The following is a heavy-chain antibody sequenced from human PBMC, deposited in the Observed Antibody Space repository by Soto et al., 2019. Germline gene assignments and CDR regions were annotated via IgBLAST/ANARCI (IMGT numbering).Heavy chain of an antibody. CDR3: ARGEAYSSGWYDYYYYYMDV. CDR2: INHSGST. Sequence: SETLSLTCAVYGGSFSGYYWSWIRQPPGKGLEWIGEINHSGSTNYNPSLKSRVTISVDTSKNQFSLKLSSVTVADTAVYYCARGEAYSSGWYDYYYYYMDVWGKGTTVTVSS. CDR1: GGSFSGYY. D-gene: IGHD6-19*01. J-gene: IGHJ6*03. V-gene: IGHV4-34*01.